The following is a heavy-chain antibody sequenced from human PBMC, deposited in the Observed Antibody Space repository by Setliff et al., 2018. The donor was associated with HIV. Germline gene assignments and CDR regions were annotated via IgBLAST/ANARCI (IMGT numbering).Heavy chain of an antibody. CDR3: AGGGGGVMHDAFDI. Sequence: PGGSLRLSCAASGFTFANYEMNWVRQAPGKGLEWISYISTRGNSIYYADSVKGRFIISRDNAKNSLFLQMQSLRAEDTALYCWAGGGGGVMHDAFDIWGQGTMVTVSS. CDR1: GFTFANYE. CDR2: ISTRGNSI. D-gene: IGHD3-16*01. V-gene: IGHV3-48*03. J-gene: IGHJ3*02.